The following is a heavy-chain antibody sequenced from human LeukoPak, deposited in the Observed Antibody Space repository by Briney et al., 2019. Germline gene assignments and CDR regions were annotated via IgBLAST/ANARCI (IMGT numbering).Heavy chain of an antibody. CDR3: ARERNSSSSSADAFDI. J-gene: IGHJ3*02. V-gene: IGHV1-2*06. D-gene: IGHD6-6*01. CDR1: GYTFTGYY. Sequence: GASVKVSCKASGYTFTGYYMHWVRQAPGQGLEWMGRINPNSGGTNYAQKFQGRVTMTRDTSISTAYMELSRLRSDDTAVYYCARERNSSSSSADAFDIWGQGTMVTVSS. CDR2: INPNSGGT.